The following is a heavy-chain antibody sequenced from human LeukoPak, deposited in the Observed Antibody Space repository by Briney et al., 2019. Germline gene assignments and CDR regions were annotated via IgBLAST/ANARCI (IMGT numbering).Heavy chain of an antibody. J-gene: IGHJ4*02. CDR1: GFTFSSYW. CDR2: INSDGSST. D-gene: IGHD6-13*01. CDR3: ARVASSSWYGALHFDY. V-gene: IGHV3-74*01. Sequence: GGSLRLSCAASGFTFSSYWMHWVRQAPGKGLVWVSRINSDGSSTSYADSVKGRFTISRDNAKNTLYLQMNSLRAEDTAVYYCARVASSSWYGALHFDYWGQGTLVTVSS.